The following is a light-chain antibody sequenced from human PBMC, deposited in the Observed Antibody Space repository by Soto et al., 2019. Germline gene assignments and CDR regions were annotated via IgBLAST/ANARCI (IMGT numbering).Light chain of an antibody. V-gene: IGKV3D-15*01. CDR2: DAS. Sequence: EIVMTQSPATLSVSPGERATLSCRASQSVSSNLAWYQQKPGQAPRLLIYDASSRATGIPDRFSGGGSGTDFTLTISRLEPEDFAVYYCQQYNNWPRTFGQGTKVDIK. CDR3: QQYNNWPRT. CDR1: QSVSSN. J-gene: IGKJ1*01.